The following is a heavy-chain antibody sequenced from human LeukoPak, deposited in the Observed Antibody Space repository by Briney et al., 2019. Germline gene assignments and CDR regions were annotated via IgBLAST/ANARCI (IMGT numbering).Heavy chain of an antibody. Sequence: SETLSLTCAVYGGSFSGYYWSWIRQPPGKGLEWIGEINHSGSTNYDPSLKSRVTISVDTSKNQFSLKLSSVTAADTAVYYCARGWNWLQPFDYWGQGTLVTVSS. V-gene: IGHV4-34*01. D-gene: IGHD5-24*01. J-gene: IGHJ4*02. CDR2: INHSGST. CDR3: ARGWNWLQPFDY. CDR1: GGSFSGYY.